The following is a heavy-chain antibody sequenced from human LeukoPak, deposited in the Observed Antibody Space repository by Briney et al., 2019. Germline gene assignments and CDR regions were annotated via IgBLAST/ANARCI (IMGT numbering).Heavy chain of an antibody. D-gene: IGHD2-2*01. V-gene: IGHV1-8*03. Sequence: ASVKVSCKASGYTFTSYDINWVRQATGQGLEWMGWMYPNSGNTGYAQKFQGRVTITRNTSISTAYMELSSLRSEDTAVYYCARVRGSRSSAFDIWGQGTMVTVSS. CDR1: GYTFTSYD. CDR3: ARVRGSRSSAFDI. CDR2: MYPNSGNT. J-gene: IGHJ3*02.